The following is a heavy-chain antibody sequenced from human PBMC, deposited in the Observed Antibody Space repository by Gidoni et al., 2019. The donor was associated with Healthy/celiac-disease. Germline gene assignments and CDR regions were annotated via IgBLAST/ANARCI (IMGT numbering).Heavy chain of an antibody. CDR2: ISAYNGNT. V-gene: IGHV1-18*01. CDR1: GYTFTSYG. J-gene: IGHJ4*02. D-gene: IGHD3-22*01. Sequence: QVQPVQSGAEVKKPGASGKVSCKDSGYTFTSYGLSWLQQAPGQGLGWMRWISAYNGNTNAAQKLQGRVTMTTDTSTSTAYMELRSLRSDDPAVYYCARENTMTSLDYWGQGTLVTVTS. CDR3: ARENTMTSLDY.